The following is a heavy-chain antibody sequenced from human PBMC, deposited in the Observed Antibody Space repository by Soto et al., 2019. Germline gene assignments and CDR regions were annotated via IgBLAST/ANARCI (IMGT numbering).Heavy chain of an antibody. CDR2: IDSSGGTV. V-gene: IGHV3-11*01. D-gene: IGHD3-3*01. CDR1: GFTFNDYY. Sequence: QVQLVESGGGSVKPGGSLRLSCEASGFTFNDYYMSWIRQAPGQGLECVSYIDSSGGTVFYADSVKGRFTISRDNAKNYQYLQMNSLRAEDTAVYYCAGDAGGDYDFWSGYSNYYIDVWGKVATVTVSS. J-gene: IGHJ6*03. CDR3: AGDAGGDYDFWSGYSNYYIDV.